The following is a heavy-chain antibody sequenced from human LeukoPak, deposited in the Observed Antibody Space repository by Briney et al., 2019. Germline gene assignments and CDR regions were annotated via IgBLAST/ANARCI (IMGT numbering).Heavy chain of an antibody. CDR3: ARDRRSITAAVFMDY. D-gene: IGHD6-13*01. J-gene: IGHJ4*02. V-gene: IGHV3-33*01. CDR2: DGSNT. CDR1: GFTFRTTG. Sequence: GTSLRLSCVASGFTFRTTGMHWVRQAPGKGLEWVAIDGSNTYYRDSVKGRFTISRDNAKNSLYLQMNSLRAEDTAVYLCARDRRSITAAVFMDYRGQGTLVTVSS.